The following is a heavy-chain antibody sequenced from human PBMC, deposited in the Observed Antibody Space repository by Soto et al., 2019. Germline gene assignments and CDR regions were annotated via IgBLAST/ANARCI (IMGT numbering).Heavy chain of an antibody. V-gene: IGHV3-23*01. CDR1: GFTFSSYA. Sequence: GGSLRLSCAASGFTFSSYAMSWVRQAPGKGLEWVSAISGSGGSTYYADSVKGRFTISRDNSKNTLYLQMNSLRAEDTAVYYCAKDLSPYGDSDYYFDDWGQGPRVTVSS. CDR2: ISGSGGST. D-gene: IGHD4-17*01. CDR3: AKDLSPYGDSDYYFDD. J-gene: IGHJ4*02.